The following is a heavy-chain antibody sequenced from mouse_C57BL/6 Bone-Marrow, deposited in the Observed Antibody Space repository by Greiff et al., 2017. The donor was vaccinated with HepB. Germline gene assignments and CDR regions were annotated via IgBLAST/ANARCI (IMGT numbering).Heavy chain of an antibody. V-gene: IGHV1-20*01. CDR2: INPYNGDT. Sequence: EVHLVESGPELVKPGDSVKISCKASGYSFTGYFMNWVMQSHGKSLEWIGRINPYNGDTFYNQKFKGKATLTVDKSSSTAHMELRSLTSEDSAVYYCARGTDGYYEDYAMDYWGQGTSVTVSS. CDR3: ARGTDGYYEDYAMDY. D-gene: IGHD2-3*01. J-gene: IGHJ4*01. CDR1: GYSFTGYF.